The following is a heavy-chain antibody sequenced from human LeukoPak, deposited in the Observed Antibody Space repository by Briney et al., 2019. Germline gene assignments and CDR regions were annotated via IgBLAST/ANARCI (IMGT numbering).Heavy chain of an antibody. CDR2: ISAYNGNT. CDR1: GYTFTSYG. Sequence: ASVKVSCKASGYTFTSYGISWVRQAPGQGLEWMGWISAYNGNTNYAQKLQGRVTMTTDTSTSTAYMELRSLRSDDTAVYYCARDHDGDYPNNWFDPWGQGTLVTVSS. D-gene: IGHD4-17*01. V-gene: IGHV1-18*01. CDR3: ARDHDGDYPNNWFDP. J-gene: IGHJ5*02.